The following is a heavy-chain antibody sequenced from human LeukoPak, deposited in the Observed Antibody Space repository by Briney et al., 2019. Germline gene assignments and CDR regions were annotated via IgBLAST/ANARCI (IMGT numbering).Heavy chain of an antibody. CDR1: GGSINSYY. D-gene: IGHD1-26*01. V-gene: IGHV4-4*07. CDR3: ARAGYTISYYSLVN. Sequence: SETLTLTCTVSGGSINSYYWGWIRQPAGRGLEWIGRIYTTGTTSYNPSLKSRVTISVDTSKNQFYLKLTSVTAADTAMYYCARAGYTISYYSLVNWGHGSLVTVSS. J-gene: IGHJ4*01. CDR2: IYTTGTT.